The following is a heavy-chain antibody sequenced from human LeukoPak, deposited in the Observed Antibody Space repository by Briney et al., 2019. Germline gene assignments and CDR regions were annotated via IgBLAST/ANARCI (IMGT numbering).Heavy chain of an antibody. V-gene: IGHV1-2*02. CDR2: INPNSGGT. Sequence: ASVKVSCKASGYTFTGYYMHWVRQAPGQGLEWMGWINPNSGGTNYAQKFQGRVTMTRDTSISTAYMELSRLRSDDTAVYYCARDGLIYCSGGSCSDYWGQGTLVTVSS. J-gene: IGHJ4*02. D-gene: IGHD2-15*01. CDR1: GYTFTGYY. CDR3: ARDGLIYCSGGSCSDY.